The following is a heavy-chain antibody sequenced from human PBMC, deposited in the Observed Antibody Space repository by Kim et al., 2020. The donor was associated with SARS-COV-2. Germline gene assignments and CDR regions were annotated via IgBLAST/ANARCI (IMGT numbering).Heavy chain of an antibody. CDR3: TRVPPFSQSDPGPEYYDILSGSYAPFDS. CDR1: GFTFGDYA. J-gene: IGHJ4*02. D-gene: IGHD3-9*01. Sequence: GGSLRLSCTASGFTFGDYAMSWFRQAPGKGLEWVGFIRSKAYGGTTEYAASVKGRFTISRDDSKSIAYLQMKSLKTEDTAVYYCTRVPPFSQSDPGPEYYDILSGSYAPFDSWGQGTLVTVSS. V-gene: IGHV3-49*03. CDR2: IRSKAYGGTT.